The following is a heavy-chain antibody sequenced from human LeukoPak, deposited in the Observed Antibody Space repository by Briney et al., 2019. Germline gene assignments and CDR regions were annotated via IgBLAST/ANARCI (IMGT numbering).Heavy chain of an antibody. CDR3: ARGSNWNY. CDR1: GGSISSYY. V-gene: IGHV4-59*12. CDR2: IYYSGST. Sequence: SETLSLTCRVSGGSISSYYWSWIRQPPGKGLEWIGYIYYSGSTYYNPSLKSRVTVSVDTSKNQFSLKLSSVTAADTAVYYCARGSNWNYWGQGTLVTVSS. D-gene: IGHD1-20*01. J-gene: IGHJ4*02.